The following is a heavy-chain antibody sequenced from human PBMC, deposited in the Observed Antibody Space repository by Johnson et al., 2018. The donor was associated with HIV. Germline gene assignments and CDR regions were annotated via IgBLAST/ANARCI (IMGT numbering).Heavy chain of an antibody. CDR1: GFTFSSYG. CDR2: IYSGGVT. J-gene: IGHJ3*02. V-gene: IGHV3-NL1*01. CDR3: ARVSLAYSYGYDAFDI. D-gene: IGHD5-18*01. Sequence: QVQLVESGGGVVQPGGSLRLSCAAFGFTFSSYGMHWVRQAPGKGLEWVSIIYSGGVTNYADSVKGRFTISRDNSKNTLYLQMNSLRTEDTAVYYCARVSLAYSYGYDAFDIWGQGTMVTVSS.